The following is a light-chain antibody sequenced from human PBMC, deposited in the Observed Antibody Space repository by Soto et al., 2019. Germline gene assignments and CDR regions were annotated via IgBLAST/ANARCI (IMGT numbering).Light chain of an antibody. CDR1: QDIRNF. CDR3: QKYSSVPV. V-gene: IGKV1-27*01. Sequence: DIQMTQSPTSLSASVGDRVTITCRASQDIRNFVAWYQQKPGKAPKLLIYAASTLQSGVPSRFSGSASGTDFTLIINSLQPEDVATYSCQKYSSVPVFGPGTKVEIK. CDR2: AAS. J-gene: IGKJ3*01.